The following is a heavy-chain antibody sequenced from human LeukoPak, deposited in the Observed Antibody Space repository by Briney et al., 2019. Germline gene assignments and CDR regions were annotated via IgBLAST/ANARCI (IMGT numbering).Heavy chain of an antibody. J-gene: IGHJ4*02. D-gene: IGHD2/OR15-2a*01. CDR3: ARVYFSFDY. V-gene: IGHV4-34*01. Sequence: GSLRLSCAASGFTFSDYYWSWIRQPPGKGLEWIGEISHSGSTNYNPSLKGRVTISVDTSKNQFSLKLSSVTAADTAVYYCARVYFSFDYWGQGTLVTVSS. CDR1: GFTFSDYY. CDR2: ISHSGST.